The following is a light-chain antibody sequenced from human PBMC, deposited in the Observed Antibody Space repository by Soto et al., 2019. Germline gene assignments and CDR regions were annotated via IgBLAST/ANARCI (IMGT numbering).Light chain of an antibody. Sequence: QSALAQPASVSGSPGQSITISCTGTSSDIGSYNYISWYQQYTDKGPKLIIYGVTNRPSGVSNRFSGSKSGYTASLTISGLQAEDEADYYCCSYTTTPAYVFGTGTKVTVL. J-gene: IGLJ1*01. V-gene: IGLV2-14*03. CDR3: CSYTTTPAYV. CDR1: SSDIGSYNY. CDR2: GVT.